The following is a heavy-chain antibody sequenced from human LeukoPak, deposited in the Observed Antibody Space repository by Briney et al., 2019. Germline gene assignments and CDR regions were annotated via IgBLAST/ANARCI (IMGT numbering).Heavy chain of an antibody. CDR1: GITFSTYW. CDR2: IKEDGSES. V-gene: IGHV3-7*05. CDR3: ARGRWGGAFDM. D-gene: IGHD3-16*01. Sequence: PGGPLRLSCAASGITFSTYWMHWVRKAPGKGLEWVANIKEDGSESYTVDSLKGRFTISRDNAENSLYLQMNSLRAEDTAVYYCARGRWGGAFDMWGQGTMVTVSS. J-gene: IGHJ3*02.